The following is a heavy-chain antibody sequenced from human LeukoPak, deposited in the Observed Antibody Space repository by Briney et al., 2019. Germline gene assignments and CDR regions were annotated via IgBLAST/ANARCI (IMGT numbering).Heavy chain of an antibody. CDR2: INHSGST. J-gene: IGHJ3*02. CDR1: GGSFSGYY. Sequence: SETLSLTCAVYGGSFSGYYWSWIRQPPGKGLEWIGEINHSGSTNYNPSLKSRVTISVDTSKNQFSLKLSSVTAADTAVYYCXXSRRDGYNSGDDAFDIWGQGTMVTVSS. D-gene: IGHD5-24*01. CDR3: XXSRRDGYNSGDDAFDI. V-gene: IGHV4-34*01.